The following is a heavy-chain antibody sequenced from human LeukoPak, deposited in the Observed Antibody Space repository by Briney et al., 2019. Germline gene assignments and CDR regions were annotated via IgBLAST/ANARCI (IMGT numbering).Heavy chain of an antibody. CDR2: MNRNSGNT. J-gene: IGHJ4*02. Sequence: GASVKVSCKASGYTFTSYDINWVRQATGQGLEWMGWMNRNSGNTGYAQKFQGRVTMTRNTSISTAYMELSSLRSEDTAVYYCARRSYCSGGSCYDYWGQGTLVTVSS. CDR1: GYTFTSYD. D-gene: IGHD2-15*01. CDR3: ARRSYCSGGSCYDY. V-gene: IGHV1-8*01.